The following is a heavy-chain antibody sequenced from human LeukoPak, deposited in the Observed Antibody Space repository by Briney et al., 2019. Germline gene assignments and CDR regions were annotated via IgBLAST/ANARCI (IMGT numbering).Heavy chain of an antibody. CDR1: GYTSTGYY. J-gene: IGHJ4*02. CDR2: INPNSGGT. Sequence: ASVKVSCKASGYTSTGYYMHWVRQAPGQGLEWMGWINPNSGGTNYAQKFQGRVTMTRDTSISTAYLELSRLRSDDTAVYYCARDDSVVQLGTFDYWGQGTLVTVSS. CDR3: ARDDSVVQLGTFDY. V-gene: IGHV1-2*02. D-gene: IGHD1-1*01.